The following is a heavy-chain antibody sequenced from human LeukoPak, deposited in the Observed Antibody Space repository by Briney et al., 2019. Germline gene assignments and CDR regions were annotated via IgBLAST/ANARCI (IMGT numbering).Heavy chain of an antibody. V-gene: IGHV1-24*01. D-gene: IGHD3-9*01. Sequence: ASVKVSCKVSGYTLTESSMHWVRQAPGKGLEWMGGFDPEDGETIYAQKFQGRVTMTEDTSTDTAYMELSSLRSEDTAVYYCATVGDIGWFDPWGQGTLVTASS. J-gene: IGHJ5*02. CDR3: ATVGDIGWFDP. CDR2: FDPEDGET. CDR1: GYTLTESS.